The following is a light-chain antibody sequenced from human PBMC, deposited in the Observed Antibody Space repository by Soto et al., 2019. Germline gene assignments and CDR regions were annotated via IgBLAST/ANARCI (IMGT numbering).Light chain of an antibody. Sequence: EIVMTPSPDTLSVSPGETATLSCRASQSVGSNLAWYQQKPGQAPRLLISDASTRAAGLPARFSGSGSGTEFTLTFSSLQSEDFAVYYCQQCNNWPKTFGQGTKVDIK. V-gene: IGKV3-15*01. J-gene: IGKJ1*01. CDR1: QSVGSN. CDR2: DAS. CDR3: QQCNNWPKT.